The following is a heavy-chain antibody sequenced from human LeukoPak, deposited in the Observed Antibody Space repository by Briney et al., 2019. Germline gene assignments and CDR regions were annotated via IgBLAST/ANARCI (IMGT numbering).Heavy chain of an antibody. D-gene: IGHD1-26*01. CDR3: AKADSGSCPWDAFDI. J-gene: IGHJ3*02. CDR1: GFTFSSYG. CDR2: ISGSGGST. Sequence: GGSLRLSYAASGFTFSSYGMSWVRQAPGKGLEWVSAISGSGGSTYYADSVKGRFTISRDNSKNTLYLQMNSLRAEDTAVYYCAKADSGSCPWDAFDIWGQGTMVTVSS. V-gene: IGHV3-23*01.